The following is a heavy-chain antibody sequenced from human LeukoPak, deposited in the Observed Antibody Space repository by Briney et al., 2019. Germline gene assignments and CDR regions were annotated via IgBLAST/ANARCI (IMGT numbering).Heavy chain of an antibody. Sequence: PGGSLRLSCAASGFTFSRSAMNWVRQAPGKGLEWVSSFSASGGTTYYADSVKGRFTISRDNSKSTLSVQMNSLRAEDTAVYYCAKANYSGSYYFDSWGQGTLVTVSS. CDR1: GFTFSRSA. D-gene: IGHD1-26*01. V-gene: IGHV3-23*01. CDR2: FSASGGTT. CDR3: AKANYSGSYYFDS. J-gene: IGHJ4*02.